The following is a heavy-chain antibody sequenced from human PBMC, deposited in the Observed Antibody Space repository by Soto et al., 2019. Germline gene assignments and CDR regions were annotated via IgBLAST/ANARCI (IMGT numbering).Heavy chain of an antibody. V-gene: IGHV1-18*01. D-gene: IGHD6-19*01. CDR3: ARGGTRGRKYSSGPNSYLFDP. CDR1: GYTFTSYG. J-gene: IGHJ5*02. CDR2: ISAYNGNT. Sequence: GASVKVSCKASGYTFTSYGISWVRQSPGQGLEWMGWISAYNGNTNYAQKLQGRVTMTTDTSTSTAYMELRSLRSDDTAVYYCARGGTRGRKYSSGPNSYLFDPWGQGTLVTSPQ.